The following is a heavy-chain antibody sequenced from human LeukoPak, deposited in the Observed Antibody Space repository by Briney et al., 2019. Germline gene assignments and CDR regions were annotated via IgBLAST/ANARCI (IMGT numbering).Heavy chain of an antibody. CDR1: GFTFGSYG. CDR3: ARAIAVAEGY. V-gene: IGHV3-21*01. J-gene: IGHJ4*02. CDR2: ISGGSGYI. Sequence: PGGSLRLSCAASGFTFGSYGMSWVRQAPGKGLEWVSYISGGSGYIYYADSVKGRFTISRDNAKNSLYLQMNSLRAEDTAVYYCARAIAVAEGYWGQGTLVTVSS. D-gene: IGHD6-19*01.